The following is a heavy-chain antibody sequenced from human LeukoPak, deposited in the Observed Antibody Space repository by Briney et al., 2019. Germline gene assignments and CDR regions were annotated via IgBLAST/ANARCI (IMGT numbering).Heavy chain of an antibody. V-gene: IGHV5-10-1*01. Sequence: GESLKISCKGSGYSFTSYWISWVRQMPGKGLEWMGRIDPSDSYTNYSPSFQGHVTISADKSISTAYLQWSSRKASDTAMYYCARRFGFGELIAYWGQGTLVTVSS. D-gene: IGHD3-10*01. CDR1: GYSFTSYW. J-gene: IGHJ4*02. CDR2: IDPSDSYT. CDR3: ARRFGFGELIAY.